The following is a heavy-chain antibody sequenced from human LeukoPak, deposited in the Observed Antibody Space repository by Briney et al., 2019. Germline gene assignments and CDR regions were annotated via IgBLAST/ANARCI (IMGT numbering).Heavy chain of an antibody. CDR1: GYTFTGHY. CDR2: INPNSGGT. D-gene: IGHD6-19*01. V-gene: IGHV1-2*06. J-gene: IGHJ4*02. CDR3: ARAPRAVAGHYFGY. Sequence: GASVKVSCKASGYTFTGHYMHWVRQAPGQGLEWMGRINPNSGGTNYAQKFQGRVTMTRDTSISTAYMELSRLRSDDTAVYYCARAPRAVAGHYFGYWGQGTLVTVSS.